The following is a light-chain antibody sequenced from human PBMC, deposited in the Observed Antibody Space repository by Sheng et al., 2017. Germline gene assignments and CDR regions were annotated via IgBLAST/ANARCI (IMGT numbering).Light chain of an antibody. Sequence: EIVLTQSPATLSLSPGERATLSCRASQSVSSRYLGWYQQKPGQAPRLLIYGASSRATGIPDRFSGSGSGTDFTLTIGRLEPEDSAVYYCQQYGNSPRTFGRGTKVEIK. CDR3: QQYGNSPRT. V-gene: IGKV3-20*01. CDR1: QSVSSRY. J-gene: IGKJ1*01. CDR2: GAS.